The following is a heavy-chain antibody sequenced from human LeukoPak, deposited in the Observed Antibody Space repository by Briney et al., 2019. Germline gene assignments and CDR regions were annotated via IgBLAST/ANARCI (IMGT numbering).Heavy chain of an antibody. J-gene: IGHJ6*02. D-gene: IGHD2-15*01. CDR3: ARVRIGRIVQYYGMDV. CDR2: IIPIFGSA. CDR1: GGTFSSYA. Sequence: GASVKVSCKASGGTFSSYAISWVRQAPGQGLEWMGGIIPIFGSANYAQKFQGRVTITADESTSTAYMELSSLRSEDTAVYYCARVRIGRIVQYYGMDVWGQGTTVTVSS. V-gene: IGHV1-69*13.